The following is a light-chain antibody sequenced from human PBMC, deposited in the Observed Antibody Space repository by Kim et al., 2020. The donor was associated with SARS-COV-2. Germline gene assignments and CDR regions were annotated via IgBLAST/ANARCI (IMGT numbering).Light chain of an antibody. V-gene: IGKV1-27*01. J-gene: IGKJ1*01. CDR1: QGISNS. CDR3: QKYNSAPWT. CDR2: DAS. Sequence: DIQMTQSPSSLSASVGDRVTITCRASQGISNSLAWYQQKPGKGPKVLIYDASTLQSGVPSRFSGRGSGTDFTLTISSLQPEDVATYYCQKYNSAPWTLGQGTKVDIK.